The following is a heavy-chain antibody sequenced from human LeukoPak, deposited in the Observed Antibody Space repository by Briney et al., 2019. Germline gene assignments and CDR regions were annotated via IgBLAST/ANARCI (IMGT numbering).Heavy chain of an antibody. Sequence: SETLSLTCAVYGGSFSGYYWSWIRQPPGKGLEWIGEINHSGSTNYNPSLKGRVTISVDTSKNQFSLKLSSVTAVDTAVYYCARVPVYDSSGYPDYWGQGTLVTVSS. J-gene: IGHJ4*02. V-gene: IGHV4-34*01. CDR1: GGSFSGYY. CDR3: ARVPVYDSSGYPDY. D-gene: IGHD3-22*01. CDR2: INHSGST.